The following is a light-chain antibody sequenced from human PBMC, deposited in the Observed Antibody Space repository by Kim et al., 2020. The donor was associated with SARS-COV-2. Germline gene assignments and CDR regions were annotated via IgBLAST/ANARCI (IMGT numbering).Light chain of an antibody. J-gene: IGLJ2*01. Sequence: VYPGQTASITCSGDKVGDKYACWYQQKPGQSPGLVIYKDSKRPSGIPERFSGSNSGNTATLTISGTQAMDEADYYCQAWDSSTGVVFGGGTQLTVL. CDR1: KVGDKY. V-gene: IGLV3-1*01. CDR2: KDS. CDR3: QAWDSSTGVV.